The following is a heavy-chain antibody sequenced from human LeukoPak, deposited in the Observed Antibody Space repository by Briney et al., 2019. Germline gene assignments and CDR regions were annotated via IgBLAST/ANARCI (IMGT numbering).Heavy chain of an antibody. CDR1: GFTFSSYW. CDR3: ASPRGYGYYFDY. V-gene: IGHV3-7*01. Sequence: PGGSMRLSCAASGFTFSSYWMSWVRQAPGKGLEWVANIKQDGSEKYYVDSVTGRFTISRDNAKNSLYLQMNSLRAEDTAVYYCASPRGYGYYFDYWGQGTLVTVSS. CDR2: IKQDGSEK. J-gene: IGHJ4*02. D-gene: IGHD5-12*01.